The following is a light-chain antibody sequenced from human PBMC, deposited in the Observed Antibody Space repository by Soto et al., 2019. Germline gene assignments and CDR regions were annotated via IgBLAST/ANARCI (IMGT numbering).Light chain of an antibody. Sequence: VLTQPRSMSGSPGQSVTISCTGTISDVGGYNYVSWYQQHPGKAPKLMIYDVSKRPSGVPDRFSGSKSGNTASLTISGLQAEDEADYYCCSYAGSYTYVFGTGTKVTVL. CDR2: DVS. V-gene: IGLV2-11*01. CDR3: CSYAGSYTYV. J-gene: IGLJ1*01. CDR1: ISDVGGYNY.